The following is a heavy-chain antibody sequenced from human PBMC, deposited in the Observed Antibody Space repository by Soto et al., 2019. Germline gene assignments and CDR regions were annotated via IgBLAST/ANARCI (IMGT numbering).Heavy chain of an antibody. V-gene: IGHV3-30*18. CDR3: AKGGYCSSPNCYGRPFFDS. J-gene: IGHJ4*02. CDR1: GFTFSSYG. Sequence: GGSLRLSCAASGFTFSSYGMHWVRQAPGKGLEWVAFISHDGNNEYSGDTVKGRFTISRDNSKNTLYLQVSCLRFEDTAVYYCAKGGYCSSPNCYGRPFFDSWGQGTLVTVSS. D-gene: IGHD2-2*01. CDR2: ISHDGNNE.